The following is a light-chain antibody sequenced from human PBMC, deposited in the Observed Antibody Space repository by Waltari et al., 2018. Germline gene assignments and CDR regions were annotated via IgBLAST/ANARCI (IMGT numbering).Light chain of an antibody. Sequence: QSALTQPASVSGSPGQSITISCTGTSSDVGGYNYVSWYQQHPGKAPNLMIYDFSNRPAGVSNRFSGSKSGNTASLTISGLQAEDEADYYCSSYISSSTLELFGGGTSLTVL. J-gene: IGLJ2*01. CDR1: SSDVGGYNY. V-gene: IGLV2-14*03. CDR3: SSYISSSTLEL. CDR2: DFS.